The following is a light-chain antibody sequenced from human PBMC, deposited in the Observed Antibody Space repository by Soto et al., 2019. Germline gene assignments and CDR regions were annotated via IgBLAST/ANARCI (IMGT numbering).Light chain of an antibody. CDR1: QSISSY. J-gene: IGKJ1*01. CDR2: SAS. CDR3: QQSYRTPWT. V-gene: IGKV1-39*01. Sequence: DIQMTQSPSSLSASVGDRVTITCRASQSISSYLKWYQQKPGKAPNLLIYSASSFQSGVPSTFSGSGSGTEFTLTISRLQPEESATYYGQQSYRTPWTFGQGTKVEIK.